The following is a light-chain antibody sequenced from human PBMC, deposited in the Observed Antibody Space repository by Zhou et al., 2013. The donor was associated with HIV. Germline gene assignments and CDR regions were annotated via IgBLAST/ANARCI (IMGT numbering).Light chain of an antibody. J-gene: IGKJ1*01. CDR3: QQSYSTRRT. Sequence: DIQLTQSPSPLSASVGDRVTITCRASQSISRYLNWYQHKPGKAPKLLISVASSLESGVPLRFSGSGSGTDFTLTISSLQPEDFATYYCQQSYSTRRTFGQGTRVEI. CDR2: VAS. CDR1: QSISRY. V-gene: IGKV1-39*01.